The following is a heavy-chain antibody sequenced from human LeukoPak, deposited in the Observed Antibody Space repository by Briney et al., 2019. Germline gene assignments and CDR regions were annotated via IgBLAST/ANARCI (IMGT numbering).Heavy chain of an antibody. J-gene: IGHJ6*02. D-gene: IGHD6-13*01. V-gene: IGHV1-18*01. CDR1: GYTFTSYG. CDR3: ARGSSSWYYYYGMDV. CDR2: ISAYNGNT. Sequence: ASVKVSCKASGYTFTSYGISWVRQAPGQGLEWMGWISAYNGNTNYARKLQGRVTMTTDTSTSTAYMELRSLRSDDTAVYYCARGSSSWYYYYGMDVWGQGTTVTVSS.